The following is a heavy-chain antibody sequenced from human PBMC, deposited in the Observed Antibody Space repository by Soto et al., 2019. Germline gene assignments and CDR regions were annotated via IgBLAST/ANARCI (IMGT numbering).Heavy chain of an antibody. V-gene: IGHV3-49*03. CDR2: IRSKAYGGTT. D-gene: IGHD3-9*01. J-gene: IGHJ3*02. Sequence: PGGSLRLSCTGSGFTFGDYAMSWFRQAPGKGLEWVGFIRSKAYGGTTEYAASVKGRFTISRDDSKSIAYLQMNSLKTEDTAVYSCSKRYFGGLDAFDIWGQGTMVTVSS. CDR3: SKRYFGGLDAFDI. CDR1: GFTFGDYA.